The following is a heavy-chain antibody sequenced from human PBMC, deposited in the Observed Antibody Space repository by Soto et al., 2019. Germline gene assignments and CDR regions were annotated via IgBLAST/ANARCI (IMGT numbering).Heavy chain of an antibody. CDR1: GFTFSSYG. CDR3: ARDIVVVPASYINPPDY. J-gene: IGHJ4*02. Sequence: GGSLRLSCAASGFTFSSYGMHWVRQAPGKGLEWVAVIWYDGSNKYYADSVKGRFTISRDNSKNTLYLQMNGLRAEDTAVYYCARDIVVVPASYINPPDYWGQGTLVTVSS. D-gene: IGHD2-2*01. CDR2: IWYDGSNK. V-gene: IGHV3-33*01.